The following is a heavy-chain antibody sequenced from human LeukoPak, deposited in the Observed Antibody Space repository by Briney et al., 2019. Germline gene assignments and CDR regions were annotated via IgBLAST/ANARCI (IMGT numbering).Heavy chain of an antibody. CDR1: GFTVITND. CDR3: ARGVEPLAANTLAY. Sequence: GGSLRLSCAASGFTVITNDMTWVRQAPGKGLEWVSVLYSEGNTKYADSVQGRFTISRHNSKNTLYLERNSLRHDETAVYYCARGVEPLAANTLAYWGQGTLVTVSS. CDR2: LYSEGNT. J-gene: IGHJ4*02. V-gene: IGHV3-53*01. D-gene: IGHD1-14*01.